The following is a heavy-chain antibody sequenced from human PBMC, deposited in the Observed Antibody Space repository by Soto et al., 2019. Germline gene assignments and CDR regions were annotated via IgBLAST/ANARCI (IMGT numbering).Heavy chain of an antibody. Sequence: ASVKVSCKASGYTFTSYYMHWVRQAPGQGLEWMGIINPSGGSTSYAQKFQGRVTMTRDTSTSTVYMELSSLRSEDTAVYYCEREGIQLWPRNWFDPWGQGTLVTSPQ. CDR1: GYTFTSYY. V-gene: IGHV1-46*01. CDR3: EREGIQLWPRNWFDP. D-gene: IGHD5-18*01. CDR2: INPSGGST. J-gene: IGHJ5*02.